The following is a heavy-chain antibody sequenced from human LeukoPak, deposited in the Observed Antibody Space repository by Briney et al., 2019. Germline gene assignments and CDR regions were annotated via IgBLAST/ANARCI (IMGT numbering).Heavy chain of an antibody. D-gene: IGHD4-17*01. Sequence: GGSLRLSCAASGFTFSSTYMSWVRQAPGKGLEWVSVIYSGGAIYYADSVKGRFTISRDNPKNTLYLQMDSLRAEDTAVYYCARAGYGEYEGFFDYWGQGTLVTVSS. CDR3: ARAGYGEYEGFFDY. CDR1: GFTFSSTY. J-gene: IGHJ4*02. CDR2: IYSGGAI. V-gene: IGHV3-66*01.